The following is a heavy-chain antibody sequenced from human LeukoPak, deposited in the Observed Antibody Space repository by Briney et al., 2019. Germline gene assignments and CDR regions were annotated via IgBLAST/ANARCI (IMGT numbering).Heavy chain of an antibody. D-gene: IGHD4-17*01. Sequence: GGSLRLSCAASGFTFGNYWMHWVRRVPGKGLVWVSRMNSDASITYYADSVKGRFTISRDNSKNTLYLQMNSLRAEDTAVYYCAKDLDYARGFDYWGQGTLVTVSS. CDR3: AKDLDYARGFDY. CDR1: GFTFGNYW. J-gene: IGHJ4*02. CDR2: MNSDASIT. V-gene: IGHV3-74*01.